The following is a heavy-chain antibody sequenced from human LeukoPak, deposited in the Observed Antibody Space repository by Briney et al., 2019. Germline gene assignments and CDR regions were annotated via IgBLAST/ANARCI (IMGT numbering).Heavy chain of an antibody. V-gene: IGHV3-53*01. CDR3: AKSPTYYFDY. CDR2: IYSGGST. Sequence: GGSLRLSCAASGFTVSSNYMSWIRQAPGKGLEWVSVIYSGGSTYYADSVKGRFTISRDNSKNTLYLQMNSLRAEDTAVYYCAKSPTYYFDYWGQGTLVTVSS. D-gene: IGHD2/OR15-2a*01. CDR1: GFTVSSNY. J-gene: IGHJ4*02.